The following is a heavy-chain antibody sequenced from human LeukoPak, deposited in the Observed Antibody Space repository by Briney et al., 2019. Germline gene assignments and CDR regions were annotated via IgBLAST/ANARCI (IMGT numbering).Heavy chain of an antibody. V-gene: IGHV3-30*04. Sequence: GGSLRLSCAASGFTFSNYAMHWVRQAPGKGLEWVAVISYDGSNKYYADSVKGRFTISRDNSKNTLYLQMNSLTAEDTTMYYCARGYYDSGSYYSTYDLWGQGTLVTVSS. D-gene: IGHD3-10*01. CDR2: ISYDGSNK. CDR3: ARGYYDSGSYYSTYDL. J-gene: IGHJ4*02. CDR1: GFTFSNYA.